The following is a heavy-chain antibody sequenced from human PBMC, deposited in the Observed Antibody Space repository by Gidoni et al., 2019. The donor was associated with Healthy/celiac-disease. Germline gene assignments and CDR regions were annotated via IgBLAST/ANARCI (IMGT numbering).Heavy chain of an antibody. D-gene: IGHD6-13*01. CDR1: GFTFSSYA. J-gene: IGHJ4*02. V-gene: IGHV3-30*04. Sequence: QVQLVESGGGVVQPGRSLRLSCAASGFTFSSYAMHWVRQAPGKGLEWVAVISYDGSNKYYADSVKGRFTISRDNSKNTLYLQMNSLRAEDTAVYYCARDMRRYSSSWYPPEYWGQGTLVTVSS. CDR3: ARDMRRYSSSWYPPEY. CDR2: ISYDGSNK.